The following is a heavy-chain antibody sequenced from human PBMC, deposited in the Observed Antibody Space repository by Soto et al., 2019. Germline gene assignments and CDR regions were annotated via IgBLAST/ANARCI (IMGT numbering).Heavy chain of an antibody. D-gene: IGHD3-3*01. CDR1: GGSISSGGYY. CDR2: IYYSGST. J-gene: IGHJ4*02. CDR3: ARGLTIFEVESYGYYFDY. Sequence: QVQLQESGPGLVKPSQTLSLTCTVSGGSISSGGYYWSWIRQHPGKGLEWIGYIYYSGSTYYNPSLNSRRTISLDTSKIQSSLKLSSVTAADTAVYYCARGLTIFEVESYGYYFDYWGQGTLVTVSS. V-gene: IGHV4-31*03.